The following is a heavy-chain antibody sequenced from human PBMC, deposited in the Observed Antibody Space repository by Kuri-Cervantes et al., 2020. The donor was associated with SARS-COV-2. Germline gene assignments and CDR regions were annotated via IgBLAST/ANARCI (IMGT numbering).Heavy chain of an antibody. Sequence: SVKVSCKASGGTFSSYAINWVRQAPGQGLEWMGGIIPIFGTANYAQKFQGRVTITTDESTSTAYMELSSLRSEDTAVYFCARYLDWERGIDSWGQGTLVTVSS. CDR3: ARYLDWERGIDS. CDR1: GGTFSSYA. J-gene: IGHJ4*02. V-gene: IGHV1-69*05. CDR2: IIPIFGTA. D-gene: IGHD3/OR15-3a*01.